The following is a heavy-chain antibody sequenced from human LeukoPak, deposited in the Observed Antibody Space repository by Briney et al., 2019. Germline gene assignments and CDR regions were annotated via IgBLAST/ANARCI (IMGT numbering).Heavy chain of an antibody. J-gene: IGHJ4*02. CDR1: GGSFSGYY. V-gene: IGHV4-34*01. D-gene: IGHD1-26*01. Sequence: SETLSLTCAVYGGSFSGYYWSWIRQPPGKGLEWIGEINHSGSTNYNPSLKSRVTISVDTSKNQFSLKLSSVTAADTAVYYCARSWVFDYWGRGTLVTVSS. CDR2: INHSGST. CDR3: ARSWVFDY.